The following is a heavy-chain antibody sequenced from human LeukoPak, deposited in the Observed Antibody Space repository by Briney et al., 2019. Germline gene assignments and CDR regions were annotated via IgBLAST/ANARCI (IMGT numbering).Heavy chain of an antibody. CDR1: GFTFNNYA. Sequence: GGSLRLSCAASGFTFNNYAMSWVRQAPGKGLEWVSGISGSGGSAYYADSVKGRFTISRDNSKNTLYLQMNSLRAEDTAVYYCARDPKMATIQYYFDYWGQGTLVTVSS. V-gene: IGHV3-23*01. CDR3: ARDPKMATIQYYFDY. D-gene: IGHD5-24*01. J-gene: IGHJ4*02. CDR2: ISGSGGSA.